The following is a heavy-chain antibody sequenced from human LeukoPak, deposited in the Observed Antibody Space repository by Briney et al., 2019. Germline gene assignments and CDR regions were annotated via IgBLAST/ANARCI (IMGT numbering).Heavy chain of an antibody. J-gene: IGHJ4*02. CDR2: ISSSSSTI. D-gene: IGHD2-2*01. CDR3: AAGYCSSASCYHPDY. V-gene: IGHV3-48*01. CDR1: GSTFSSYS. Sequence: PGGSLRLSCAASGSTFSSYSMNWVRQAPAKGLEWVSYISSSSSTIYYADSVKGRFTISRDNAKNSLYLQMNSLRAEDTAVYYCAAGYCSSASCYHPDYWGQGTLVTVSS.